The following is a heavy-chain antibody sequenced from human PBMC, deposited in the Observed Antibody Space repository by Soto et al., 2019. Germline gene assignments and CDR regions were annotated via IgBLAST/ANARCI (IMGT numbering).Heavy chain of an antibody. Sequence: QVQLQESGPGLLKPSQTLSLTCTVSGGSINSGDYFWSWVRQPPGKGLEWIGYVHFSGVAYNNPSLKSRISISVDTSTNQFSLDLKSVTAADTAVYYCDRGAWSYDQLTGYYNRGWFDPWGQGALVTVSS. CDR3: DRGAWSYDQLTGYYNRGWFDP. V-gene: IGHV4-30-4*01. CDR2: VHFSGVA. D-gene: IGHD3-9*01. CDR1: GGSINSGDYF. J-gene: IGHJ5*02.